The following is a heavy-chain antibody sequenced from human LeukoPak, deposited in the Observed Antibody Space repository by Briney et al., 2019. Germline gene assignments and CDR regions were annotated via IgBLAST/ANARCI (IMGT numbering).Heavy chain of an antibody. V-gene: IGHV1-69*13. D-gene: IGHD1-14*01. CDR3: ARVTGIRTAFDC. CDR2: IIPIFGTA. Sequence: SVKVSCKASGGTFISYAISWVRQAPGQGLEWMGGIIPIFGTANYAQRFQGRVTITADESTSTAYMELSSLRSEDTAVYYCARVTGIRTAFDCWGQGTLVTVSS. J-gene: IGHJ4*02. CDR1: GGTFISYA.